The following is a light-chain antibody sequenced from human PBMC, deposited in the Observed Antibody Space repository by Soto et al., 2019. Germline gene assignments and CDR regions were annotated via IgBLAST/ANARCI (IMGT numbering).Light chain of an antibody. CDR1: TRAFGGSNH. Sequence: QSALTQPASVSGSPGQSITISCTGTTRAFGGSNHVSWYQQHPGRAPKLLIYDVGNRPSGISDRFSGSKSGNTASLTISGLLTEDEADYFCSSYRSSRSPPFVFGTGTKLTVL. J-gene: IGLJ1*01. V-gene: IGLV2-14*03. CDR3: SSYRSSRSPPFV. CDR2: DVG.